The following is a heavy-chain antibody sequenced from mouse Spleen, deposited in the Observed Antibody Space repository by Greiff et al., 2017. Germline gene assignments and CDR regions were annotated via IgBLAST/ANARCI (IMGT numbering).Heavy chain of an antibody. V-gene: IGHV3-6*01. D-gene: IGHD2-10*01. CDR1: GYSITSGYY. Sequence: VQLQQSGPGLVKPSQSLSLTCSVTGYSITSGYYWNWIRQFPGNKLEWMGYISYDGSNNYNPSLKNRISITRDTSKNQFFLKLNSVTTEDTATYYCARASPCYGNYRDYYAMDYWGQGTSVTVSS. J-gene: IGHJ4*01. CDR3: ARASPCYGNYRDYYAMDY. CDR2: ISYDGSN.